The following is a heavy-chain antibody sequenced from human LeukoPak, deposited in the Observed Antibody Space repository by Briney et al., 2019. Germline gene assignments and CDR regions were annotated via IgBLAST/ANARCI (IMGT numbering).Heavy chain of an antibody. CDR1: GFTFSSYG. Sequence: GGSLRLSCAASGFTFSSYGMSWVRQAPGKGLEWVSYISSSGSTIYYADSVKGRFTISRDNAKNSLYLQMNSLRAEDTAVYYRARMTTVTNDYWGQGTLVTVSS. D-gene: IGHD4-11*01. CDR3: ARMTTVTNDY. J-gene: IGHJ4*02. V-gene: IGHV3-48*04. CDR2: ISSSGSTI.